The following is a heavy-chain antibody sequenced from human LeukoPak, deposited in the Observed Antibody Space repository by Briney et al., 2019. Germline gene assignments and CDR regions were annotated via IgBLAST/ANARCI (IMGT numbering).Heavy chain of an antibody. CDR1: GFTFSSCR. Sequence: GGSLRLSCAASGFTFSSCRMHWVRLAPGKGLEWVAFIRYDGSNKYYADSVKGRFTISRDNSKNTLYLQMNSLRAEDTAVYYCAKLEAAAGTDNWFDPWGQGTLVTVSS. CDR3: AKLEAAAGTDNWFDP. CDR2: IRYDGSNK. J-gene: IGHJ5*02. D-gene: IGHD6-13*01. V-gene: IGHV3-30*02.